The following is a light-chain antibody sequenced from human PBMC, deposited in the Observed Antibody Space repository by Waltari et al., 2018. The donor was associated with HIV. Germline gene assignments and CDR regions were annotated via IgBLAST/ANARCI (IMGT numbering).Light chain of an antibody. Sequence: QSVLTQPPSASGTAGQRVTISCSGSRSNIGSNFVFWYQQFPGSASKLLIYTNNQRFSAGPGRFAGSKSGTSASLAISGLRSEDEAAYYCAAWEDNLVGHVVFGGGTNLTV. CDR1: RSNIGSNF. V-gene: IGLV1-47*01. CDR3: AAWEDNLVGHVV. CDR2: TNN. J-gene: IGLJ3*02.